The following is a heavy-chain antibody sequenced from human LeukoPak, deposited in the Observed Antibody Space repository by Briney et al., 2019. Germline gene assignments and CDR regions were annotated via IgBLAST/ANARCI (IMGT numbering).Heavy chain of an antibody. Sequence: GGSLRLSCADSGFTFNNYAMHWVRQAPGKGLEWVAVISYDGSNEYYADSVKGRFTISRDNSKNTLYLQMDSLRTEDTAVYYCARGGAWELLTFEYYFDYWGQGTLVTVSS. CDR1: GFTFNNYA. V-gene: IGHV3-30*04. CDR2: ISYDGSNE. J-gene: IGHJ4*02. CDR3: ARGGAWELLTFEYYFDY. D-gene: IGHD1-26*01.